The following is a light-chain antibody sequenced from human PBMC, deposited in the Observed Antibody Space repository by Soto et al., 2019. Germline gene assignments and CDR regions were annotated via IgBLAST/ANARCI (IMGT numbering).Light chain of an antibody. V-gene: IGKV1-17*01. Sequence: DIQMTQSPASLSASVGDRVTITCRASHDITNDLAWFQQKPGKPPKRLIYAAATLQTGVPARFTGTGSGTEFTLTINSLQPEDFATYYCLQHNTLPLTFGGGTKVEVK. CDR3: LQHNTLPLT. J-gene: IGKJ4*01. CDR2: AAA. CDR1: HDITND.